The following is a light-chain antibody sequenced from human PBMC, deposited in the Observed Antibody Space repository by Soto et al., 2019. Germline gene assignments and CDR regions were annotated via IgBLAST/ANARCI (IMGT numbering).Light chain of an antibody. V-gene: IGLV1-44*01. CDR1: SSNIGSNT. CDR2: TNN. CDR3: AAWDDSLNGPL. Sequence: QAVVTQPPSASGTPGQRVTISCSGSSSNIGSNTVSWYQHLPGTSPKLLIYTNNQRPSGVPDRFSGSKSGTSATLAISGLQSEDEADYSCAAWDDSLNGPLFGGGTKVTVL. J-gene: IGLJ2*01.